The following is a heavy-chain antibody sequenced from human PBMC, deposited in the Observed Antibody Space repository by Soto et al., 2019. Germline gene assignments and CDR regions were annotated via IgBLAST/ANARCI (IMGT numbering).Heavy chain of an antibody. CDR2: ISAYNGNT. J-gene: IGHJ5*02. V-gene: IGHV1-18*04. CDR1: GYTFTTYG. Sequence: ASVKVSCKTSGYTFTTYGVSWVRQAPGQGLEWMGWISAYNGNTNYAQKPQGRVTMTTDTSTSTAYMELRGLRSDDTAVYYCARDRYYYGSGSYYISWFDPWGQGTLVTV. D-gene: IGHD3-10*01. CDR3: ARDRYYYGSGSYYISWFDP.